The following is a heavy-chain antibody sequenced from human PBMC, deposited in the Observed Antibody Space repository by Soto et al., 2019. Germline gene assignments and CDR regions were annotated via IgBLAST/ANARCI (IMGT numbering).Heavy chain of an antibody. CDR3: ANLGYSSSSRADY. CDR1: GFTFSNYG. D-gene: IGHD6-6*01. CDR2: ISNDGSNK. Sequence: QVQLVESGGGVVQPGRSLRLSCAASGFTFSNYGMHWVRQAPGKGLEWVAVISNDGSNKYYADSVKGRFTISRDNXKNTLYLQMNSLRAEDTAVYYCANLGYSSSSRADYWGQGTLVTVSS. V-gene: IGHV3-30*18. J-gene: IGHJ4*02.